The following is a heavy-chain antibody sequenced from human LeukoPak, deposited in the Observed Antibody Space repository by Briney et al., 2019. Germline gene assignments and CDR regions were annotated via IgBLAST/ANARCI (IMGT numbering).Heavy chain of an antibody. CDR3: AKDRGALDC. J-gene: IGHJ4*02. CDR2: ISGSGGST. CDR1: RFTVSSNY. Sequence: GGSLRLSCAASRFTVSSNYLSWVRQAPGKGLEWVSAISGSGGSTYYADSVKGRFTISRDNSKNTLYLQMNSLRAEDTAVYYCAKDRGALDCWGQGTLVTVSS. V-gene: IGHV3-23*01.